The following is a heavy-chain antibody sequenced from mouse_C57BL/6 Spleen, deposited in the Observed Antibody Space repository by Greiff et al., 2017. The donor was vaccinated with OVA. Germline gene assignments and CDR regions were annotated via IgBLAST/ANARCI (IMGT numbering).Heavy chain of an antibody. CDR2: IDPSDSYT. CDR1: GYTFTSYW. Sequence: QVQLQQPGAELVMPGASVKLSCKASGYTFTSYWMHWVKQRPGQGLEWIGEIDPSDSYTNYTQKFKGKSTLTVDKSSSTAYMQLSSLTSEDSAVYYCARGYCSSYEGWFAYWGQGTLVTVSA. CDR3: ARGYCSSYEGWFAY. V-gene: IGHV1-69*01. J-gene: IGHJ3*01. D-gene: IGHD1-1*01.